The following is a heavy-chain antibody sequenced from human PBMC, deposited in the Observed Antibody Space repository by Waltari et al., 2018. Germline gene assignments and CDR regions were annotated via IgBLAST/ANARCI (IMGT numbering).Heavy chain of an antibody. Sequence: QITLKESGPTLVKPTQTLTLTCTFSGFSLSTGGVGVGWIRQVPGKDLECLELIYWNGDKRHSPSLKSRLTITKDTSENQVVLTMTNMDPVDTGTYYCAHYGDYDRAPFDHWGQGILVTVSS. CDR1: GFSLSTGGVG. CDR2: IYWNGDK. J-gene: IGHJ4*02. CDR3: AHYGDYDRAPFDH. D-gene: IGHD4-17*01. V-gene: IGHV2-5*01.